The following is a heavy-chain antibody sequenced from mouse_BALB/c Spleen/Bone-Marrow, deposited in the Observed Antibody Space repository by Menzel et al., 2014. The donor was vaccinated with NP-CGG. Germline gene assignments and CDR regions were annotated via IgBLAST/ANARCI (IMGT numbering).Heavy chain of an antibody. V-gene: IGHV7-3*02. J-gene: IGHJ2*01. CDR3: TKDKGRIFFDY. CDR2: IRNKANGYTT. CDR1: GFTSTDYY. Sequence: EVQLVVSGGGLAQLGGFLILSCATSGFTSTDYYMNWVRQPPGKVLEWLGFIRNKANGYTTEYSASVKGRFTISRDNSRNILYLQMNTLRAEDSATYYCTKDKGRIFFDYWGQGTTLTVSS.